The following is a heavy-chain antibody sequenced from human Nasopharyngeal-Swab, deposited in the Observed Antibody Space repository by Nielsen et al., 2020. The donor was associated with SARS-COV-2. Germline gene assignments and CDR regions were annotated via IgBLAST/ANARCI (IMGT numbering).Heavy chain of an antibody. Sequence: GESLKISCTGFGYSFANYWIGWVRQMPGKGLEWMGSIYPGNSDTRHSPAFHGRVTISADKSINTAYIQWTSLRASDTAAYYCARRAARDGYNYEVDPWGQGTLVTVSS. CDR1: GYSFANYW. CDR3: ARRAARDGYNYEVDP. CDR2: IYPGNSDT. D-gene: IGHD5-24*01. J-gene: IGHJ5*02. V-gene: IGHV5-51*01.